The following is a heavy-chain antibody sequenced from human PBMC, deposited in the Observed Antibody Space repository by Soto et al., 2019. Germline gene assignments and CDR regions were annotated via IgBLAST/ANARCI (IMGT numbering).Heavy chain of an antibody. CDR1: GGTFSSYA. D-gene: IGHD6-13*01. CDR3: ARGEEQQLILYYYYGMDV. V-gene: IGHV1-69*13. J-gene: IGHJ6*02. Sequence: GASVKVSCKASGGTFSSYAISWVRQAPGQGLEWMGGIIPIFGTANYAQKFQGRVTITADGSTSTAYMELSSLRSEDTAVYYCARGEEQQLILYYYYGMDVWGQGTTVTVSS. CDR2: IIPIFGTA.